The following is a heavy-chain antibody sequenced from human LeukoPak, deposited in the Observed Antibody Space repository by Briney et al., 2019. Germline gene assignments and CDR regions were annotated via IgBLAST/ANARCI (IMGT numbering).Heavy chain of an antibody. CDR1: GFTFSSYA. Sequence: PGGSLRLSCAASGFTFSSYAMSWVRQAPGMGLEWVSTISGSGGSTYFADSIKGRFTISRDNSKNMLYLQMNSLRAEDTAVYYCAKDGYSGSLRAYHFDYWGQGTLVTVSS. CDR3: AKDGYSGSLRAYHFDY. V-gene: IGHV3-23*01. J-gene: IGHJ4*02. CDR2: ISGSGGST. D-gene: IGHD1-26*01.